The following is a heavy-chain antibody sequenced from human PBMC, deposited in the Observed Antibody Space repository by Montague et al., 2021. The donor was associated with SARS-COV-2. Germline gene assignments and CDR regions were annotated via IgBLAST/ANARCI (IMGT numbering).Heavy chain of an antibody. CDR1: GDSISSFY. D-gene: IGHD2-15*01. CDR2: IYASGGT. J-gene: IGHJ4*02. Sequence: SETLSLTCTVSGDSISSFYWNWIRQPAGKGLEWIGRIYASGGTNYNPSLKSRVTMSVDTSKNQFSLKLNSVTATDTAVYYCGRGVVAATPVVDYWGQGILVTVSS. V-gene: IGHV4-4*07. CDR3: GRGVVAATPVVDY.